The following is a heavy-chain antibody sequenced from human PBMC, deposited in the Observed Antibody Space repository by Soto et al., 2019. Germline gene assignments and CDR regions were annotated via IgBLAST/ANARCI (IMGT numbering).Heavy chain of an antibody. CDR3: ASDYAANYDYIWGSYRHFDY. D-gene: IGHD3-16*02. CDR2: ISSSGSTI. Sequence: GGSLRLSCAASGFTFSDYYMSWIRQAPGKGLEWFSYISSSGSTIYYADSVKGRFTISRDNAKNSLYLQMNSLRAEDTAVYYCASDYAANYDYIWGSYRHFDYWGQGTLVTVSS. CDR1: GFTFSDYY. J-gene: IGHJ4*02. V-gene: IGHV3-11*01.